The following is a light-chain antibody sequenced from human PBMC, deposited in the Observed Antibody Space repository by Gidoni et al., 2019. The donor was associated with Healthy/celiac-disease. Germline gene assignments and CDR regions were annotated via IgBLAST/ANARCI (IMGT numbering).Light chain of an antibody. CDR1: SSHVGGYNY. J-gene: IGLJ1*01. Sequence: QSALTQPASVYGSPGQSITISCTGTSSHVGGYNYVSWYQQHPGKAPKLMIYDVSNRPSGVSNRFSGSKSGNTASLTISGLQAEDEADYYCSSYTSSSTLVFGTGTKVTVL. V-gene: IGLV2-14*03. CDR3: SSYTSSSTLV. CDR2: DVS.